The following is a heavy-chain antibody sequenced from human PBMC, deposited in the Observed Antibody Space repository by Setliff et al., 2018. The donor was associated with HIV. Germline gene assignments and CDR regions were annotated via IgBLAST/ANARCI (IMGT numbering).Heavy chain of an antibody. CDR2: IYTSGTT. V-gene: IGHV4-4*09. D-gene: IGHD6-13*01. J-gene: IGHJ4*02. Sequence: SETLSLTCFVSGVSIGGHFWGWIRQPPGKGLEWIGYIYTSGTTEYNPSLDSRVTISIDTSKNQFSLKLSSVTAADTAVYFCARGRGSSSSWPIDYWGQGTLVTVSS. CDR1: GVSIGGHF. CDR3: ARGRGSSSSWPIDY.